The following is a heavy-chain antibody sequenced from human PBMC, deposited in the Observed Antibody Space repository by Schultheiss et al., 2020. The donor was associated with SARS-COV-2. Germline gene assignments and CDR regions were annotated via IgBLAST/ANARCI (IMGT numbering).Heavy chain of an antibody. D-gene: IGHD4-17*01. V-gene: IGHV3-23*01. J-gene: IGHJ4*02. CDR1: GGTFSSYA. CDR2: ISGSGGGT. Sequence: GGSLRLSCKASGGTFSSYAMSWVRQAPGKGLEWVSGISGSGGGTYYADSVKGRFTISRDNSKNTLYLQMNSLRAEDTAVYYCAKDRYGDYGPYYFDYWGQGTLVTVSS. CDR3: AKDRYGDYGPYYFDY.